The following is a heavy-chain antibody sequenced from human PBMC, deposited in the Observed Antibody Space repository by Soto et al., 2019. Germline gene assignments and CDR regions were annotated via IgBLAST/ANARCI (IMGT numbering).Heavy chain of an antibody. CDR3: ARFYGDYSGYYFDY. V-gene: IGHV4-31*03. J-gene: IGHJ4*02. CDR1: GGSISSGGYY. D-gene: IGHD4-17*01. Sequence: QVQLQESGPGLVKPSQTLSLTCTVSGGSISSGGYYWSWIRQHPGKGLEWIGYIYYSGSTYYNPSRKSRVTXXVXTXXNQFSLKLSSVTAADTAVYYCARFYGDYSGYYFDYWGQGTLVTVSS. CDR2: IYYSGST.